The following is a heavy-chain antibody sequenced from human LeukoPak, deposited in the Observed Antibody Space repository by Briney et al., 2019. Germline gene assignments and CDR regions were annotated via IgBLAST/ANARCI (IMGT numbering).Heavy chain of an antibody. V-gene: IGHV3-15*07. Sequence: GSLRLSCATSGFTFSNAWMNWVRQAPGKGPEWVGRIRSNSDGGTIDYAAPVKGRLTLSRDDSKTTLYLQMNSLQTEDTAVYYCATDFYDSTWGQGTLVTVSS. J-gene: IGHJ5*02. CDR2: IRSNSDGGTI. CDR1: GFTFSNAW. D-gene: IGHD3-22*01. CDR3: ATDFYDST.